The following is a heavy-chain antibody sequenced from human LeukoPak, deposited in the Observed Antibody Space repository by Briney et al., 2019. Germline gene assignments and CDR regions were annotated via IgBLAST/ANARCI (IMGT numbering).Heavy chain of an antibody. J-gene: IGHJ5*02. CDR1: GGSISSGDYY. V-gene: IGHV4-30-4*01. Sequence: SETLSLTCTVSGGSISSGDYYWSWIRQHPGKGLEWIGYIYYSGSTYYNPSLKSRVTISVDTSKNQFSLKLSSVTAADTAVYYCVTAMDDNWFDPWGQGTLVTVSS. D-gene: IGHD5-18*01. CDR3: VTAMDDNWFDP. CDR2: IYYSGST.